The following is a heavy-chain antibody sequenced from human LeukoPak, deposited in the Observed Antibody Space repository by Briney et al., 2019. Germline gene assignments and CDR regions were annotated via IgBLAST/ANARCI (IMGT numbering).Heavy chain of an antibody. J-gene: IGHJ4*02. CDR2: IYYSGST. CDR1: GGSISRSNW. V-gene: IGHV4-4*02. D-gene: IGHD7-27*01. CDR3: ARSLGHHDY. Sequence: SETLSLTCAVSGGSISRSNWWSWVRQPPGKGLEWIGYIYYSGSTNYNPSLKSRVTISVDTSKNQFTLKLNSVTATDTAVYYCARSLGHHDYWGQGTLVTVSS.